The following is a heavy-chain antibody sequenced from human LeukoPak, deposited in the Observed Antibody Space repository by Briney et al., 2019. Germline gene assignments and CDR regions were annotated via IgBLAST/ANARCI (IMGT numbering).Heavy chain of an antibody. CDR3: AKSGFLEWLSLTHYFDY. J-gene: IGHJ4*02. Sequence: PGGSLRLSCAASGFTFDDYGMSWVRQAPGKGLEWVSGVSASGGSTFYADSVKGRFTISRDNSKNTLFLQMNSPRAEDTAIYYCAKSGFLEWLSLTHYFDYWGQGTLVTVSS. D-gene: IGHD3-3*01. V-gene: IGHV3-23*01. CDR2: VSASGGST. CDR1: GFTFDDYG.